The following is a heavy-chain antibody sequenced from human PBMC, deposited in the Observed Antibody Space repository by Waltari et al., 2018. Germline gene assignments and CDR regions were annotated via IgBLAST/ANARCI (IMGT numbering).Heavy chain of an antibody. V-gene: IGHV1-24*01. J-gene: IGHJ4*02. CDR1: GYALTELS. CDR3: ATQIRSIAARPTHQTSGLDY. CDR2: FDPEDGET. Sequence: QVQLVQSGAEVKKPGASVKVSCKVSGYALTELSMHWVRQAPGKGLEWMGGFDPEDGETIYAQKFQDRVTMTEDTSTDTAYMELSSLRSEDTAVYYCATQIRSIAARPTHQTSGLDYWGQGTLVTVSS. D-gene: IGHD6-6*01.